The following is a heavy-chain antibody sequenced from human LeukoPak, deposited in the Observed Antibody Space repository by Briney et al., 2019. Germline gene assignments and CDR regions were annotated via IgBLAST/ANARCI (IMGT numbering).Heavy chain of an antibody. V-gene: IGHV3-21*01. CDR1: GFTFSTYS. J-gene: IGHJ4*02. Sequence: GGSLRLSCAASGFTFSTYSMNWVRQAPGKGLEWVSSISSSGSYIFHADSVRGRFTISRDNAKNSLYLQMNSLRAEDTAVYYCAREGPINNGDLDYWGQGTLVTVSS. CDR2: ISSSGSYI. D-gene: IGHD1/OR15-1a*01. CDR3: AREGPINNGDLDY.